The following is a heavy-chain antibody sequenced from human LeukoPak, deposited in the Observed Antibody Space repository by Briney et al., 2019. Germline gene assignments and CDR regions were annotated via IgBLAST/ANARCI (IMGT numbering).Heavy chain of an antibody. CDR3: ARVGGVGYYYYMDV. Sequence: SETLSLICAVSCYSISSGYYWGWIRQPPGKGLEWMGRIYHCGSTYYNPSLQRRVTISVDTSKNQFALKLSSVTGADTAVYYCARVGGVGYYYYMDVWGKGTTVTVSS. J-gene: IGHJ6*03. D-gene: IGHD3-16*01. CDR1: CYSISSGYY. V-gene: IGHV4-38-2*01. CDR2: IYHCGST.